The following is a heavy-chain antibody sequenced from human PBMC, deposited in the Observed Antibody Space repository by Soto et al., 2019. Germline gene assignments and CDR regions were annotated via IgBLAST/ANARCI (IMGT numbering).Heavy chain of an antibody. J-gene: IGHJ4*02. CDR3: TTDFDFWRGYYIY. Sequence: GSLRLYCPASGXTFSNACMSWVRRAPGKGMEWVGRVNSKTDGGTTDYAPPFKGRFTISRDDSKNTLYLQINSLKTEHSDVYYCTTDFDFWRGYYIYWGQGTLGTVSS. D-gene: IGHD3-3*01. CDR2: VNSKTDGGTT. CDR1: GXTFSNAC. V-gene: IGHV3-15*01.